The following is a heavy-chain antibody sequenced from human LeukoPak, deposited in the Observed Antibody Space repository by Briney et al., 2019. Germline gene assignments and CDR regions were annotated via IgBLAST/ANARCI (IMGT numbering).Heavy chain of an antibody. D-gene: IGHD1-1*01. Sequence: GEPLKISWQGSGYSFTSYWIGWVRQLPGKGLEWMGIIYPGDSNTRYSPSFQGQVTISADKSISTAYLQWSTLKASDTAMYYCARRGSRNGNFDYWGQGTLVTVSS. CDR3: ARRGSRNGNFDY. V-gene: IGHV5-51*03. CDR1: GYSFTSYW. J-gene: IGHJ4*02. CDR2: IYPGDSNT.